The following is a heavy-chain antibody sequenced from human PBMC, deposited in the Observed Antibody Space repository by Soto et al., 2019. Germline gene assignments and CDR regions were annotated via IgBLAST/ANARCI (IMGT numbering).Heavy chain of an antibody. J-gene: IGHJ4*02. CDR2: IYYSGST. V-gene: IGHV4-31*03. Sequence: SETLSLTCTVSGGSISSGGYYWSWIRQHPGKGLEWIGYIYYSGSTCYNPSLKSRVTISVDTSKNQFSLKLSSVTAADTAVYYCARTGQWLLPYYFDYWGQGTLVTVSS. CDR3: ARTGQWLLPYYFDY. CDR1: GGSISSGGYY. D-gene: IGHD3-22*01.